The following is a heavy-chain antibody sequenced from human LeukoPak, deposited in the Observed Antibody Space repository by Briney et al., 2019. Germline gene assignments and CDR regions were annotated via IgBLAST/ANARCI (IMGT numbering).Heavy chain of an antibody. CDR1: GGSMSSGDHY. V-gene: IGHV4-30-4*01. CDR2: IYYSGSP. Sequence: SETLSLTCKVSGGSMSSGDHYWSWIRQPPGKGLEWIANIYYSGSPYYNPSLKGRVTISVDTSKNQSSLKLSSVIVAETAVYYCARVGGSKNFESGSYYPTAFDYWGQGSLVTVSS. J-gene: IGHJ4*02. CDR3: ARVGGSKNFESGSYYPTAFDY. D-gene: IGHD3-10*01.